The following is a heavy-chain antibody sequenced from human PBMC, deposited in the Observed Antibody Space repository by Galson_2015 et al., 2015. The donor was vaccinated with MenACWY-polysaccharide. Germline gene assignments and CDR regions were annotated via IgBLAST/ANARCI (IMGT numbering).Heavy chain of an antibody. D-gene: IGHD6-19*01. V-gene: IGHV3-23*01. CDR3: TKDHGDSGWTNDY. CDR1: GFTFSSYP. Sequence: SLRISCAASGFTFSSYPMRWVRQAPGKGLEWVSAITGSGGDTFYTDSVRGRFTISRDNARNTLYLQMNSLSAEDTAVYYCTKDHGDSGWTNDYWFQGTLVTVSS. CDR2: ITGSGGDT. J-gene: IGHJ4*02.